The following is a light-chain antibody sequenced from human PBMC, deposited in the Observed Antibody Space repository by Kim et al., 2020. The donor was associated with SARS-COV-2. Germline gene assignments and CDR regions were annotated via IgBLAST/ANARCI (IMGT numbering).Light chain of an antibody. V-gene: IGLV3-1*01. CDR1: KLGDKY. J-gene: IGLJ3*02. Sequence: VSPVPTARVTCSGEKLGDKYACWYQQKPGQSPVLVIYQDSKRPSGIPERFSGSNSGNTATLTISGTQAMDEADYYCQAWDSSTAVFGGGTQLTVL. CDR3: QAWDSSTAV. CDR2: QDS.